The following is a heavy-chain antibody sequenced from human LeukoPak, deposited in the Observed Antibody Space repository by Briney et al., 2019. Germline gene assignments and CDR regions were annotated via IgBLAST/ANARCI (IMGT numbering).Heavy chain of an antibody. V-gene: IGHV4-59*01. CDR3: ARALQTNWFDP. Sequence: PSETLSLTCTVSGGSISSYYWSWIRQPPGKGLEWIGYIYYSGSTNYNPSLKSRVTISVDTSKNQFSLKLSSVTAADTAVYYCARALQTNWFDPWGQGTLVTVSS. D-gene: IGHD4-11*01. CDR2: IYYSGST. CDR1: GGSISSYY. J-gene: IGHJ5*02.